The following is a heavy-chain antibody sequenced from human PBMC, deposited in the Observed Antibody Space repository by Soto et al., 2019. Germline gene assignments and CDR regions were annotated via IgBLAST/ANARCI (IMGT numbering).Heavy chain of an antibody. V-gene: IGHV1-3*01. CDR2: INAGNGNT. J-gene: IGHJ4*02. Sequence: GASVKLSCKASGDTITSYAMHWVRQAPGQRLEWMGWINAGNGNTKYSQKFQGRVTITRDTSASTAYMELSSLRSEDTAVYYCARGAGYGSSWYNYWGQGTLVTVSS. CDR3: ARGAGYGSSWYNY. D-gene: IGHD6-13*01. CDR1: GDTITSYA.